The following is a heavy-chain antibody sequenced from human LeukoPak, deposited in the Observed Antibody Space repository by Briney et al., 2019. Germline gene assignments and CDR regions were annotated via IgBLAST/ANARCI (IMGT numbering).Heavy chain of an antibody. CDR1: GFIFSNYW. D-gene: IGHD6-19*01. V-gene: IGHV3-7*04. CDR3: ARGSSGWHFDY. CDR2: IDQDGSEK. J-gene: IGHJ4*02. Sequence: GGSLRLSCAASGFIFSNYWMNWVRQAPGKGLEWVANIDQDGSEKYSVDSVKGRFTISRDNAKNSLYLQLNSLRDEDTAVYYCARGSSGWHFDYWGQGTLVTVSS.